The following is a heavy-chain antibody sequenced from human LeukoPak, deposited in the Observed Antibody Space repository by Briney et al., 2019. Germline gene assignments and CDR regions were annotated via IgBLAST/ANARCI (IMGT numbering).Heavy chain of an antibody. CDR2: ISAHNGNT. Sequence: ASVKVSCKASGYTFTNYGVSWVRQAPGQGLEWMGWISAHNGNTNYAQKLQGRVTMTTDTSTSTAYMELRSLRSDDTAVYYCARDFVGVCSGGSCYLDAFDIWGQGTMVTVSS. CDR1: GYTFTNYG. V-gene: IGHV1-18*01. J-gene: IGHJ3*02. CDR3: ARDFVGVCSGGSCYLDAFDI. D-gene: IGHD2-15*01.